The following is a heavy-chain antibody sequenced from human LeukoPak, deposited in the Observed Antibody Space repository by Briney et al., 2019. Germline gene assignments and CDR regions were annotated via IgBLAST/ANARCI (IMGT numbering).Heavy chain of an antibody. CDR1: GFTFSSYS. V-gene: IGHV3-21*01. CDR3: ARDSAMVSYYYYYYYMDV. Sequence: KSGGSLRLSCAASGFTFSSYSMNWVRQAPGRGLEWVSSISTSSSYIYYADSVKGRLTISRDNAKNSLYLQMNSLRAEDTAVYYCARDSAMVSYYYYYYYMDVWGKGTTVTVSS. D-gene: IGHD5-18*01. CDR2: ISTSSSYI. J-gene: IGHJ6*03.